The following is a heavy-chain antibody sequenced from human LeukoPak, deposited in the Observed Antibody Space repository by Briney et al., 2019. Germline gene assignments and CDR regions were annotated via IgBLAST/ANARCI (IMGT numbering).Heavy chain of an antibody. J-gene: IGHJ5*02. CDR3: AREGTGGPHLNWFDP. D-gene: IGHD2-8*02. Sequence: SETLSLTCTVPDASITSYYSGWIRQPPGKGLEWIGDIYGSGSTNYSPSLKSRVTLSVDTSKNQFSLKLSSVTAADTAVYYCAREGTGGPHLNWFDPWGQGTLVTVSS. V-gene: IGHV4-59*01. CDR1: DASITSYY. CDR2: IYGSGST.